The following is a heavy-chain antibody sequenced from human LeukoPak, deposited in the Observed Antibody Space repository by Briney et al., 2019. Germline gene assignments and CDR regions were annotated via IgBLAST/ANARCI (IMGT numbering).Heavy chain of an antibody. V-gene: IGHV3-15*01. Sequence: AGGSLRLACAASGFTFSNAWMSWVRQAPGKGLEWVGRIKSKTDGGTTDYAAPVKGRFTISRDVSKNTLYLQMNSLKTEDTSVYYCTTNIAAAFYWYFDLWGRGTLVTVSS. CDR3: TTNIAAAFYWYFDL. J-gene: IGHJ2*01. CDR1: GFTFSNAW. D-gene: IGHD6-25*01. CDR2: IKSKTDGGTT.